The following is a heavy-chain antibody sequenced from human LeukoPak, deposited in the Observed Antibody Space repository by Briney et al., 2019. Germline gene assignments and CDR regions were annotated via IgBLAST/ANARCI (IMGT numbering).Heavy chain of an antibody. D-gene: IGHD4-23*01. V-gene: IGHV4-39*01. J-gene: IGHJ4*02. CDR2: IYYSGNT. Sequence: LETLSLTCTVSGGSISSSSYYWGWIRQPPGRGLEWIGSIYYSGNTYSNPSLKSRVTISVDTSKNQFSLKLGSMTAADTAVYYCARRRTATVDFDYWGQGTLVTVSS. CDR3: ARRRTATVDFDY. CDR1: GGSISSSSYY.